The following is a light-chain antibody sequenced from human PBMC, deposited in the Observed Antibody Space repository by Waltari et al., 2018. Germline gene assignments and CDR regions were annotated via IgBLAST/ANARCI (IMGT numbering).Light chain of an antibody. CDR2: GNY. J-gene: IGLJ2*01. Sequence: QSVLTQPPSASGTPGQRVTISCSGSSSNIGSNSVNWYQQLPGTAPKLLVYGNYPRPVGVPYRVSGSKSCTSASLAISWLQSQDEADYYCAAWDDSLNGVVFGGGTKLTV. CDR3: AAWDDSLNGVV. CDR1: SSNIGSNS. V-gene: IGLV1-44*01.